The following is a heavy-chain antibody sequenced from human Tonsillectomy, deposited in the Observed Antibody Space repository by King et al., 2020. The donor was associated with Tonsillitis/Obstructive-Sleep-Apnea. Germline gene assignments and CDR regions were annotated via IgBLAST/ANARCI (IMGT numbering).Heavy chain of an antibody. CDR2: IIPILGIA. J-gene: IGHJ5*02. CDR1: GGTFSSYA. V-gene: IGHV1-69*10. Sequence: QLVQSGAEVKKPGSSVKVSCKASGGTFSSYAISWVRQAPGQGLEWMGGIIPILGIANYAQKFQGRVTITADKSTSTAYMELSSLRSEDTAVYYCATIRDYYDSSGYTNWFDPWGQGTLVTVSS. D-gene: IGHD3-22*01. CDR3: ATIRDYYDSSGYTNWFDP.